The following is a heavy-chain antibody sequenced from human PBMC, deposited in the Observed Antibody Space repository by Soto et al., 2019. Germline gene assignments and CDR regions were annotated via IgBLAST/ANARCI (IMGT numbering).Heavy chain of an antibody. J-gene: IGHJ6*02. CDR3: TTSIVPAYYYGMDV. CDR2: IKSKTDGGTT. Sequence: PVGSLRLSCAASGFTFSNAWMSWVRQAPGKGLEWVGRIKSKTDGGTTDYAAPVKGRFTISRDDSKNTLYLQMNSLKTEDTAVYYCTTSIVPAYYYGMDVWGQGTTVTVSS. V-gene: IGHV3-15*01. CDR1: GFTFSNAW. D-gene: IGHD2-2*01.